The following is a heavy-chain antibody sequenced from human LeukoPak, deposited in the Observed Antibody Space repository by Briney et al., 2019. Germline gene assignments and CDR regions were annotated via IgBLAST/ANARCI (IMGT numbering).Heavy chain of an antibody. V-gene: IGHV3-21*01. D-gene: IGHD3-3*01. Sequence: GGSLRLSCAASGFTFSSYSMNWVRQAPGRGLEWVSSISSSSSYIYYADSVKGRFTISRDNAKNSLYLQMNSLRAEDTAVYYCARGRQRFLEWLLPFDYWGQGTLVTVSS. CDR2: ISSSSSYI. J-gene: IGHJ4*02. CDR1: GFTFSSYS. CDR3: ARGRQRFLEWLLPFDY.